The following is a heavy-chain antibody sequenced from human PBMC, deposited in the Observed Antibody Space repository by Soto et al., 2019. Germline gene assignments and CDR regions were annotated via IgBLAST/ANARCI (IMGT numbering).Heavy chain of an antibody. D-gene: IGHD3-10*01. CDR3: ARGSLHYYGSGSYPQTSPPIGIDY. J-gene: IGHJ4*02. CDR2: INPSGGST. V-gene: IGHV1-46*03. CDR1: GYTFTSYY. Sequence: ASVKVSCKASGYTFTSYYMHWVRQAPGQGLEWMGIINPSGGSTSYAQKFQGRVTMTRDTSTSTVYMELSSLRSEDTAVYYCARGSLHYYGSGSYPQTSPPIGIDYWGQGTLVTVSS.